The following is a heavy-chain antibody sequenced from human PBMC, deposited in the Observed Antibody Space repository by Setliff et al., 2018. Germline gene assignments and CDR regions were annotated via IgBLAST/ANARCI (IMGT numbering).Heavy chain of an antibody. CDR3: ARSPSSGAYWNPRPFYSDY. CDR1: GASITSYY. D-gene: IGHD1-26*01. Sequence: SETLSLTCSVSGASITSYYWSWIRQPPGKGLEWIGHISPSGSTTYNPSVKSRVTISLDTSKNHFSLKLDSVTAADTALYYCARSPSSGAYWNPRPFYSDYWARGTLVTVSS. J-gene: IGHJ4*02. CDR2: ISPSGST. V-gene: IGHV4-4*08.